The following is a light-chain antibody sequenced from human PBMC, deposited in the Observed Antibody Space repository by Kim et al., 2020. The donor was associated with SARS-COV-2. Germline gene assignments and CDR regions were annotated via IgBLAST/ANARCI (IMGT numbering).Light chain of an antibody. V-gene: IGKV3-20*01. J-gene: IGKJ1*01. CDR1: QSVSRDY. CDR2: GAS. CDR3: QQYGSSPRT. Sequence: EIVLTQSPGTLSLSPGERATLSCRASQSVSRDYLAWYQQKPGQAPRLLVYGASTRASDIPERFSGSGSGTDFTLTISRLEPEDFAVYYCQQYGSSPRTFGQGTKVDIK.